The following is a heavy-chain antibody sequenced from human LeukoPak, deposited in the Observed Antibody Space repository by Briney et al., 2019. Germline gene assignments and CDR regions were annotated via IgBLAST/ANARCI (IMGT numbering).Heavy chain of an antibody. V-gene: IGHV1-2*02. D-gene: IGHD3-22*01. J-gene: IGHJ4*02. CDR2: INPNSGGT. CDR1: GYTFTGYY. CDR3: ATIGRAHGLDFDY. Sequence: GASVKVSCKASGYTFTGYYMHWVRQAPGQGLEWVGWINPNSGGTNYAQKFQGRVTMTRDTSISTACMELSRLRSDDTAVYYGATIGRAHGLDFDYWGQGTLVTVSS.